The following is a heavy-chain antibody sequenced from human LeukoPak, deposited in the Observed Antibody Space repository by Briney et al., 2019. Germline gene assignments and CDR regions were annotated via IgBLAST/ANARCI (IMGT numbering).Heavy chain of an antibody. D-gene: IGHD3-16*01. V-gene: IGHV3-74*01. Sequence: GGSLRLSCAGAGITLSSYWMHWVRQDPRKGLVWVSCINADESVRNYADSVKGRFTISRDNAKNTLYLQMNSLRAEDTAEYYCVRDPPGEGMDVWGQGTTVTVSS. CDR1: GITLSSYW. J-gene: IGHJ6*02. CDR3: VRDPPGEGMDV. CDR2: INADESVR.